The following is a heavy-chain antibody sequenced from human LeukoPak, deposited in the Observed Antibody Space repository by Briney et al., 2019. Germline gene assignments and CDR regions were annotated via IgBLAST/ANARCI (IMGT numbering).Heavy chain of an antibody. D-gene: IGHD3-10*01. CDR2: ISGSGGST. V-gene: IGHV3-23*01. J-gene: IGHJ4*02. CDR1: GFTFSSYA. Sequence: GGSLRLSCAASGFTFSSYAMSWVRQAPGKGLEWVSAISGSGGSTYYADSVKGRFTISRDNSKNTLYLQTNSLRAEDTAVYFCAKDYTTSHVLPIPQGFDYWGQGTLVTVSS. CDR3: AKDYTTSHVLPIPQGFDY.